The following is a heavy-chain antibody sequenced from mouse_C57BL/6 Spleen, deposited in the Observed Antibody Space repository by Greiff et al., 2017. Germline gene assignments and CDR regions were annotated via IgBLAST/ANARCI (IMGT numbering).Heavy chain of an antibody. D-gene: IGHD2-3*01. J-gene: IGHJ2*01. Sequence: EVKLVESGGGLVQPGGSMKLSCAASGFTFSDAWMDWVRQSPEKGLEWVAEIQNKANNHATYYAESVKGRFTISTDDSKISVYLQMNSLRAEDTGSYYCSGDGYYWGQGTTLTVSS. V-gene: IGHV6-6*01. CDR3: SGDGYY. CDR2: IQNKANNHAT. CDR1: GFTFSDAW.